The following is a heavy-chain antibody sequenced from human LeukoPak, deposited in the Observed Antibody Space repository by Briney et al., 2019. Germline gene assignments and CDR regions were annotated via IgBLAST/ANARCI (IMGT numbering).Heavy chain of an antibody. CDR1: GFSLRTRGMR. Sequence: SGAALVKLTQTLTLTCTFSGFSLRTRGMRGSWIRQPSGKALEWLARIDWNDDKFYSTSLKTRLSISRDTSKNQVVLTMTNMDPADTSTYYCAQITGGGWGQGTLVTVSS. CDR3: AQITGGG. V-gene: IGHV2-70*04. D-gene: IGHD7-27*01. J-gene: IGHJ4*02. CDR2: IDWNDDK.